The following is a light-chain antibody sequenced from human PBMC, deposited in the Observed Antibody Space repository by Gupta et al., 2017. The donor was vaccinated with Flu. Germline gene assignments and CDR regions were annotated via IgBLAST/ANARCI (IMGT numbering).Light chain of an antibody. V-gene: IGLV2-14*01. Sequence: SITISCTGTRGDIGDYKYVSWYQQYPGKAHKLIIYEVVNRPSRVSHRFSGSKSGNTASLTISGRQADDEADYFCSSYTTSSTLVFGSGTTVTVL. CDR1: RGDIGDYKY. CDR2: EVV. CDR3: SSYTTSSTLV. J-gene: IGLJ1*01.